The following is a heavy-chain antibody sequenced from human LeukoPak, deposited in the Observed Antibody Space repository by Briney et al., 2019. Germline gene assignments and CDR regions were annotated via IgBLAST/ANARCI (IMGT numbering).Heavy chain of an antibody. J-gene: IGHJ6*03. V-gene: IGHV3-30*03. CDR1: GFTFSNYG. CDR2: ISYDGNYK. Sequence: GGSLRLSCAASGFTFSNYGMHWVRQAPGKGLEWVAVISYDGNYKYYADSVKGRFTISRDNAKNTLYLQMNSLRAEDTAVYYCARARIAARDYMDVWGKGTTVTVSS. CDR3: ARARIAARDYMDV. D-gene: IGHD6-6*01.